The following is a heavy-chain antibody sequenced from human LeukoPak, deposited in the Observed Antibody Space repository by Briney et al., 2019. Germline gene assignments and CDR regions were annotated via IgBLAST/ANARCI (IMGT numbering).Heavy chain of an antibody. Sequence: PSETLSLTCTVSGGSISLYYWSWIRQPPGKGLEWIGYFYDTRSPKYNPSLERRVTISVDMSRNQFSLNLTSVTTADTAVYYCARGRGSLTYWGQGTLATVSS. CDR2: FYDTRSP. D-gene: IGHD3-10*01. J-gene: IGHJ4*02. CDR1: GGSISLYY. CDR3: ARGRGSLTY. V-gene: IGHV4-59*01.